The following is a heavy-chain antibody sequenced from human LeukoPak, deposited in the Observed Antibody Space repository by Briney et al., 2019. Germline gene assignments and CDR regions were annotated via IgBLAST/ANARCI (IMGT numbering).Heavy chain of an antibody. V-gene: IGHV1-18*01. D-gene: IGHD2-2*01. Sequence: GASVKVSCKAYGYTFTSYGISWVRQAPGQGLEWMGWISGYNGNTNYAQKLQGRVTMTTDTSTSTAYMEVRSLRSDDTAVYYCARVDIVVVPAAPLDYYYMDVWGKGTTVTISS. J-gene: IGHJ6*03. CDR1: GYTFTSYG. CDR3: ARVDIVVVPAAPLDYYYMDV. CDR2: ISGYNGNT.